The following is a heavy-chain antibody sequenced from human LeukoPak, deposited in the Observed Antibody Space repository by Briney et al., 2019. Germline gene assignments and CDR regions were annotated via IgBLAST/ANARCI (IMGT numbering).Heavy chain of an antibody. Sequence: SVKVSCKASGGTFSSYAISWVRQAPGQGLEWMGRIIPILGIANYAQKFQGRVTITADKSTSTAYMELSSLRSEDTAVYYCASRGDYYDSSGYFDYWGQGTLVTVSS. CDR3: ASRGDYYDSSGYFDY. J-gene: IGHJ4*02. CDR1: GGTFSSYA. CDR2: IIPILGIA. V-gene: IGHV1-69*04. D-gene: IGHD3-22*01.